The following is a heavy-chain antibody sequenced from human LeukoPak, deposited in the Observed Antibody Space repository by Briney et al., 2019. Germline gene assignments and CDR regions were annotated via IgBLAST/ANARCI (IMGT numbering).Heavy chain of an antibody. CDR3: ASDRIAARRSHFDY. D-gene: IGHD6-6*01. Sequence: PGGSLRLSCAASGFTFSSYSMNWVRQAPGKGLEWVSYISSSSSTIYYADSVKGRFTISRDNAKNSLYLQMNSLRAEDTAVYYCASDRIAARRSHFDYWGQGTLVTVSS. CDR1: GFTFSSYS. CDR2: ISSSSSTI. V-gene: IGHV3-48*01. J-gene: IGHJ4*02.